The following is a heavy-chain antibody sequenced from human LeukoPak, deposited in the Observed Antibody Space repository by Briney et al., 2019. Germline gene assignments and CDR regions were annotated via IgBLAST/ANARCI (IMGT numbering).Heavy chain of an antibody. Sequence: GASVKVSCKASGGTFSSYAISRVRQAPGQGLEWMGGIIPIFGTANYAQKFQGRVTITADESTSTAYMELSSLRSEDTAVYYCARDGRLDTAMVPTNYYYYGMDVWGQGTTVTVSS. V-gene: IGHV1-69*13. CDR2: IIPIFGTA. D-gene: IGHD5-18*01. CDR1: GGTFSSYA. J-gene: IGHJ6*02. CDR3: ARDGRLDTAMVPTNYYYYGMDV.